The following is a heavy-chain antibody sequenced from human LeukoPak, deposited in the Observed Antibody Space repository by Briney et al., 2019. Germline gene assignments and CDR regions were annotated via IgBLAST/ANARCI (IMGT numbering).Heavy chain of an antibody. CDR1: GGSISSYY. CDR3: ARADGDYRGWFDP. J-gene: IGHJ5*02. Sequence: SETLSLTRTVSGGSISSYYWSWIRQPPGKGLEWIGYIYYSGSTNYNPSLKSRVTISVDTSKNQFSLKLSSVTAADTAVYYCARADGDYRGWFDPWGQGTLVTVSS. D-gene: IGHD4-17*01. CDR2: IYYSGST. V-gene: IGHV4-59*01.